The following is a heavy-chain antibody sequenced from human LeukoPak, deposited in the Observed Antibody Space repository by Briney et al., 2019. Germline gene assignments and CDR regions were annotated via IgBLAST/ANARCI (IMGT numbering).Heavy chain of an antibody. CDR3: ASSYSSDWYSRWIDY. CDR2: IKPDGDEK. J-gene: IGHJ4*02. V-gene: IGHV3-7*01. CDR1: GFTFSTYC. Sequence: PGGSLRLSCAASGFTFSTYCMTWLRQTPGKGLEWVANIKPDGDEKYYVDSVKGRFTISRDNAKKSLDLQMNSLRAEDTAVYYCASSYSSDWYSRWIDYWGQGTLVTVSS. D-gene: IGHD6-19*01.